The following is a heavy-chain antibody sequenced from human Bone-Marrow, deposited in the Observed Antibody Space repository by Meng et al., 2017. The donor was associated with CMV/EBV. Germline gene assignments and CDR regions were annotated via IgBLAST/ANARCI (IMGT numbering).Heavy chain of an antibody. CDR3: ARGPSRNWIRYGMDV. J-gene: IGHJ6*02. CDR1: GGSFSGNY. CDR2: INPGGST. Sequence: SQTLSLTCAVDGGSFSGNYWTWIRQPPGKGLEWIGEINPGGSTNYNPSLKSRVTISVDTSKKQFSLRLNSVTAADTALYFCARGPSRNWIRYGMDVWGQGTTVTVSS. D-gene: IGHD1-14*01. V-gene: IGHV4-34*01.